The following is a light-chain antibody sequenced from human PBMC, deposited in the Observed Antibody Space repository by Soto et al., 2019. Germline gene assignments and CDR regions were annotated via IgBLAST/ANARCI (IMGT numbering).Light chain of an antibody. V-gene: IGLV2-14*01. CDR1: SSDDGGYNY. CDR3: SSYTSSSTLHV. Sequence: QSVLTQPASVSGSPGQSITISCTGTSSDDGGYNYVSWYQQHPGKAPKLMIYEVSNRHSGVSNRFSGSKSGNTASLTISGLQAEDEADYYCSSYTSSSTLHVFGTGTKVTVL. CDR2: EVS. J-gene: IGLJ1*01.